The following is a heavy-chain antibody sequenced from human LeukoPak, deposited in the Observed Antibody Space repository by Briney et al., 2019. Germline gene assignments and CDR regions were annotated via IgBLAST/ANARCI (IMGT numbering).Heavy chain of an antibody. CDR2: IYYSGST. J-gene: IGHJ4*02. CDR1: GGSMSSGEYY. CDR3: GRSNDYGDYKTDY. V-gene: IGHV4-30-4*01. Sequence: SETLSLTCTVSGGSMSSGEYYWSWIRQPPGKGLEWIGYIYYSGSTYYNPSLRSRMTISVDTSKNQFSLKLSSVTAADTAVYYCGRSNDYGDYKTDYWGQGTLVAVSS. D-gene: IGHD4-17*01.